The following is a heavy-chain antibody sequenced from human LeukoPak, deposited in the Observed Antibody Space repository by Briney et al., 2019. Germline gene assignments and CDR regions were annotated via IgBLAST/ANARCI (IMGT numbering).Heavy chain of an antibody. CDR1: GGSVSSGSYY. Sequence: SETLSLTCTVSGGSVSSGSYYWSWIRQPPGKGLEWIGYIYYSGSTNYNPSLKSRVTISVDTSKNQFSLKLSSVTAADTAVYYCAREVRYFDRLATYDYWGQGTLVTVSS. D-gene: IGHD3-9*01. J-gene: IGHJ4*02. CDR3: AREVRYFDRLATYDY. CDR2: IYYSGST. V-gene: IGHV4-61*01.